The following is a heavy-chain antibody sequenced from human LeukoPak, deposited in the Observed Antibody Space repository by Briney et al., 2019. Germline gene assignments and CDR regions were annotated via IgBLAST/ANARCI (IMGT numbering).Heavy chain of an antibody. CDR1: GFTFSSYG. CDR2: ISYDGSNK. V-gene: IGHV3-30*18. CDR3: AKDSGSRTRYYGMDV. J-gene: IGHJ6*02. D-gene: IGHD2-2*01. Sequence: PGGSLRLSCAASGFTFSSYGMPWVRQAPGKGLEWVAVISYDGSNKYYADSVKGRFTISRDNSKNTLYLQMNSLRAEDTAVYYCAKDSGSRTRYYGMDVWGQGTTVTVSS.